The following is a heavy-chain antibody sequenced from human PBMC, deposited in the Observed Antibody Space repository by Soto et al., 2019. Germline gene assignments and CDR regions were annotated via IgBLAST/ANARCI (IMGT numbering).Heavy chain of an antibody. J-gene: IGHJ4*02. CDR3: ARGRLGSSSFHY. CDR1: GFTFSSYS. V-gene: IGHV3-48*02. Sequence: GGSLRLSCAASGFTFSSYSMNWVRQAPGKGLERVSYISSSSSTIYYADSVKGRFTISRDNAKNSLYLQMNSLRDEDTAVYYCARGRLGSSSFHYWGQGTLVTVSS. CDR2: ISSSSSTI. D-gene: IGHD6-13*01.